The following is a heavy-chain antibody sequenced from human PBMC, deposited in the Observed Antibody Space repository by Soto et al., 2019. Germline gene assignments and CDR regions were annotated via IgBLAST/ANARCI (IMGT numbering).Heavy chain of an antibody. J-gene: IGHJ4*02. CDR2: IYFSGTT. Sequence: SETLSLTCTVSGGSISSYYWSWIRQPPGKGLEWIGYIYFSGTTNYNPSLRSRVTISVDTSKNQFSLKLSSVTAADTAVYYCARHSYGDFDAYYFDYWGQETLVTVSS. CDR1: GGSISSYY. CDR3: ARHSYGDFDAYYFDY. D-gene: IGHD4-17*01. V-gene: IGHV4-59*08.